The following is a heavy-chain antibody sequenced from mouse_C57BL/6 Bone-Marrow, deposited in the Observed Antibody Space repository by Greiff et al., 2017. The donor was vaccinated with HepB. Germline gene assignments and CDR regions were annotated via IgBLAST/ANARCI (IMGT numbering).Heavy chain of an antibody. V-gene: IGHV5-6*01. CDR2: ISSGGSYT. Sequence: VESGGDLVKPGGSLKLSCAASGFTFSSYGMSWVRQTPDKRLEWVATISSGGSYTYYPDSVKGRFTISRDNAKNTLYLQMSSLKSEDTAMYYCARQKTMDYWGQGTSVTVSS. J-gene: IGHJ4*01. CDR1: GFTFSSYG. CDR3: ARQKTMDY.